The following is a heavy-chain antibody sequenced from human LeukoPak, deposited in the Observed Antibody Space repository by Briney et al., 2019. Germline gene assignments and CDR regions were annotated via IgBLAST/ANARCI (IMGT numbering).Heavy chain of an antibody. J-gene: IGHJ4*02. CDR2: IYSGGST. Sequence: PGGSLRLSCAASGFTVSSNYTSWVRQAPGKGLEWVSVIYSGGSTYYADSVKGRFTISRDNSKNTLYLQMNSLRAEDTAVYYCARVGSLEALGYFDYWGQGTLVTVSS. V-gene: IGHV3-53*01. D-gene: IGHD3-3*01. CDR3: ARVGSLEALGYFDY. CDR1: GFTVSSNY.